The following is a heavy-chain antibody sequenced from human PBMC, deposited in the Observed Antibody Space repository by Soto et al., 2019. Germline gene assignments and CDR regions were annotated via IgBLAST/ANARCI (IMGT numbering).Heavy chain of an antibody. CDR1: GYTFTSYY. V-gene: IGHV1-46*03. D-gene: IGHD4-17*01. Sequence: ASVKGSCKASGYTFTSYYMHWVRQAPGQGLEWMGIINPSGGSTSYAQKFQGRVTMTRDTSTSTVYMELSSLRSEDTAVYYCARDYGDYLAFDIWGQGTMVTVSS. J-gene: IGHJ3*02. CDR3: ARDYGDYLAFDI. CDR2: INPSGGST.